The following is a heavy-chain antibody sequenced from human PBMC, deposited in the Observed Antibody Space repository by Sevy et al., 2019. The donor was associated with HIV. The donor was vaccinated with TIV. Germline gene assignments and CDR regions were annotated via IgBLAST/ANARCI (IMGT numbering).Heavy chain of an antibody. D-gene: IGHD3-3*01. J-gene: IGHJ4*02. Sequence: GGSLRLSCAASGFTFSDYYMSWIRQAPGKGLEWVSYITSSGSTIYYADSVKGRFTISRDNTENSLFLQMNSLRAEDTAVYYCVRSPDFWSGYLDYWGQGTLVTVSS. CDR3: VRSPDFWSGYLDY. CDR1: GFTFSDYY. CDR2: ITSSGSTI. V-gene: IGHV3-11*01.